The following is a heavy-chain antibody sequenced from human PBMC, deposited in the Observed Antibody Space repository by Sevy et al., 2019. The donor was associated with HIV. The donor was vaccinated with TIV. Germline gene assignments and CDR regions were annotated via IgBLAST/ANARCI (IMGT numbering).Heavy chain of an antibody. Sequence: GSLRLSCAASGFTFSSYAMHWVRQAPGKGLEWVAVISYDGSNKYYAASVKGRFTISRDNSKNTLYLQMNSLRAEDTAVYYCARGMGPYCSGHSCYSDYWGQGTLVTVSS. CDR3: ARGMGPYCSGHSCYSDY. V-gene: IGHV3-30*04. D-gene: IGHD2-15*01. J-gene: IGHJ4*02. CDR1: GFTFSSYA. CDR2: ISYDGSNK.